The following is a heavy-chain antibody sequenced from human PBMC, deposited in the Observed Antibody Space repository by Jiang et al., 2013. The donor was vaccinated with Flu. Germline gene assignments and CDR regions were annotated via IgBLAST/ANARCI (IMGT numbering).Heavy chain of an antibody. D-gene: IGHD2-8*02. CDR1: GYTFASYG. CDR2: ISPYNGYT. CDR3: TRVSGGAPVYHFDY. Sequence: AEVKKPGASVRVSCKASGYTFASYGINWVRQAPGQGLEWMGWISPYNGYTNYAQNLQGRVTLTIDTSTSVAYMELRSLRSDDTAIYYCTRVSGGAPVYHFDYWGQGAQVTVSS. V-gene: IGHV1-18*01. J-gene: IGHJ4*02.